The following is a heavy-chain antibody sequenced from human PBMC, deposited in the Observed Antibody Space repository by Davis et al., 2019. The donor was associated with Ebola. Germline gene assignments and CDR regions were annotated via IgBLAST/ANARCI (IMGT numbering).Heavy chain of an antibody. CDR2: IKQDGSEK. D-gene: IGHD6-19*01. CDR1: GITFSSYR. Sequence: PGGSLRLSCAASGITFSSYRMSWVRQAPGKGLEWVANIKQDGSEKYYVDSVKGRFTISRDNAKNSLYLQMNSLRAEDTAVYYCARDLRIAVAPVGYWGQGTLVTVSS. CDR3: ARDLRIAVAPVGY. V-gene: IGHV3-7*01. J-gene: IGHJ4*02.